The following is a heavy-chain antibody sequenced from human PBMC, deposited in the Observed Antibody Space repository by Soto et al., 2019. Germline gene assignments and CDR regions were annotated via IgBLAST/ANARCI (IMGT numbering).Heavy chain of an antibody. Sequence: SVKVSCKASGGTFSSYTISWVRQAPGQGLEWMGRIIPILGIANYAQKFQGRVTITADKSTSTAYMELSSLRSEDTAVYYCARDLTDYSNYYYYYMDVWGKGTTVTVSS. J-gene: IGHJ6*03. CDR1: GGTFSSYT. CDR2: IIPILGIA. D-gene: IGHD4-4*01. CDR3: ARDLTDYSNYYYYYMDV. V-gene: IGHV1-69*04.